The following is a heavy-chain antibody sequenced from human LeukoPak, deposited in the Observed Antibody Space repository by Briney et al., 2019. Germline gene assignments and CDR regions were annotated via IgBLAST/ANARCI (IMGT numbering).Heavy chain of an antibody. V-gene: IGHV4-4*07. CDR1: GGSISNYY. J-gene: IGHJ6*02. CDR3: ARGGSPDV. D-gene: IGHD3-16*01. CDR2: IYPSGST. Sequence: SETLSLTCSVSGGSISNYYWSWIRQPAGKGLEWIGRIYPSGSTNYNPSFNPSLKSRVTMSVDTSKNQFSLKLSSVTAAGTAVYYCARGGSPDVWGQGTTVTVSS.